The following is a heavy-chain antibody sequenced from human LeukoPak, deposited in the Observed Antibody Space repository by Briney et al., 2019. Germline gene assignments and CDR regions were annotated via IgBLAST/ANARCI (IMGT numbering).Heavy chain of an antibody. D-gene: IGHD3-22*01. J-gene: IGHJ4*02. V-gene: IGHV3-7*01. CDR1: GSTFSSYW. Sequence: GGSLRLSCAASGSTFSSYWMSWVRQAPGKGLEWVANIKQDGSEKYYVDSVKGRFTISRDNAKNSLYLQMNSLRAEDTAVYYCARARPSGGYYDSSGYYYPSYFDYWGQGTLVTVSS. CDR3: ARARPSGGYYDSSGYYYPSYFDY. CDR2: IKQDGSEK.